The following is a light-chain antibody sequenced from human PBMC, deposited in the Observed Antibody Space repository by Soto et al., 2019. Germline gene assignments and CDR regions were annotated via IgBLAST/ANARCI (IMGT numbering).Light chain of an antibody. CDR3: SSYEGSNTWV. Sequence: QSALTQPPSASGSPGQSVTISCTGTSSDVGGYDFVSWYQHHPGKAPKLMIFDVSKRPSWVPDRFSGSKSGNTASLTVSGLQAEDEADYYCSSYEGSNTWVFGGGTKLTVL. CDR1: SSDVGGYDF. CDR2: DVS. J-gene: IGLJ3*02. V-gene: IGLV2-8*01.